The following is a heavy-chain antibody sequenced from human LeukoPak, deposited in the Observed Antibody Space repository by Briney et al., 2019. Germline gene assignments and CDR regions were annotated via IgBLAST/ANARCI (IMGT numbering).Heavy chain of an antibody. V-gene: IGHV4-39*01. CDR1: GGSISSSGYY. CDR3: ARHSGAAAGTVDY. D-gene: IGHD6-13*01. CDR2: IYYSGST. J-gene: IGHJ4*02. Sequence: SETLSLTCTVSGGSISSSGYYWGWIRQPPGKGLEWIGSIYYSGSTYYNPSLKSRVTISVDTSKNQFSLKLSSVTAADTAVYYCARHSGAAAGTVDYWGQGTLVTVSS.